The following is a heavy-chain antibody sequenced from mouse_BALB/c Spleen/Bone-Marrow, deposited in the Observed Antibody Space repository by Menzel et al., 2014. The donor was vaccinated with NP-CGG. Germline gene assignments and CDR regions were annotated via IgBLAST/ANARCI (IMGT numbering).Heavy chain of an antibody. Sequence: QAQLKESGAELVRPGSSVKISCKASGYAFCVYWMNWVKQRPGQGLEWIGQIYPGDGDTNYNGKFQGRATLTADKSSNTAYMQLSSLTSEDSAVYFCARGGISVDYRGQGTTLTVSS. CDR1: GYAFCVYW. CDR3: ARGGISVDY. CDR2: IYPGDGDT. V-gene: IGHV1-80*01. J-gene: IGHJ2*01.